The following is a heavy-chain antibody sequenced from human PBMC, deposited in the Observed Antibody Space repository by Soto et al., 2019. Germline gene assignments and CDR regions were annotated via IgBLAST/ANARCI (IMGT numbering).Heavy chain of an antibody. D-gene: IGHD1-26*01. CDR2: MNPNSGNT. J-gene: IGHJ4*02. CDR1: GYPFTSYD. Sequence: GASLKVSCKSSGYPFTSYDINWVRQATGQGLEWMGWMNPNSGNTGYAQKFQGRVTMTRNTSISTAYMELSSLRSEDTAVYYCARVPWSPRALVYWGQGLLGTVS. V-gene: IGHV1-8*01. CDR3: ARVPWSPRALVY.